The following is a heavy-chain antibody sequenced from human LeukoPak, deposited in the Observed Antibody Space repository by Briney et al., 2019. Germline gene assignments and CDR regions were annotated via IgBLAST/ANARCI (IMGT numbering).Heavy chain of an antibody. J-gene: IGHJ4*02. D-gene: IGHD5-18*01. CDR2: ISYDGSNK. CDR3: ARVPARDAAMVLPTNY. CDR1: GFTFSSYA. Sequence: GRSLRLSCAASGFTFSSYAMHWVRQAPVKGLEWVAVISYDGSNKYYADSVKGRFTISRDNSKNTLYLQMNSLRAEDTAVYYCARVPARDAAMVLPTNYWGQGTLVTVSS. V-gene: IGHV3-30-3*01.